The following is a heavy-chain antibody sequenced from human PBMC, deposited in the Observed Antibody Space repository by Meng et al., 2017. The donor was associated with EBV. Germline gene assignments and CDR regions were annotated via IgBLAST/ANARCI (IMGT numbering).Heavy chain of an antibody. CDR1: GLSLSSGGVG. J-gene: IGHJ4*02. CDR3: AHIIAARPFDY. D-gene: IGHD6-6*01. Sequence: QHTLKESGRTLVKPTQTCTLTCTFSGLSLSSGGVGVGWIRQPPGKALEWLALIYWDDDKRYSPSLKSRLTITKDTSKNQVVLTMTNMDPVDAATYYCAHIIAARPFDYWGQGTLVTVSS. V-gene: IGHV2-5*02. CDR2: IYWDDDK.